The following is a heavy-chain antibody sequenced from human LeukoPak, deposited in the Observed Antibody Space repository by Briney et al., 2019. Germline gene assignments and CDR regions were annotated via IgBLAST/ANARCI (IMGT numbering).Heavy chain of an antibody. CDR2: IFNSGST. Sequence: SETLSLTCTVSGGSISSGDYYWSWIRQPPGKGLEWIGFIFNSGSTYYNPSLKSRVAISVDTSKNQFSLKLSSVTAADTAVYYCARDTSDDFWSGYSSGAFDIWGQGTMVTVSS. CDR3: ARDTSDDFWSGYSSGAFDI. D-gene: IGHD3-3*01. CDR1: GGSISSGDYY. V-gene: IGHV4-30-4*08. J-gene: IGHJ3*02.